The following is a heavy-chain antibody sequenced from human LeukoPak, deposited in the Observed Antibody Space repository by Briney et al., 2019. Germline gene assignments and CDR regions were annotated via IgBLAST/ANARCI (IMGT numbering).Heavy chain of an antibody. CDR3: ARLGSPDTGYMDV. CDR2: ISSSSSYI. J-gene: IGHJ6*03. V-gene: IGHV3-21*01. D-gene: IGHD5-18*01. Sequence: GGSLRLSCAASGFTFSSYSMNWVRQAPGKGLEWVSSISSSSSYIYYADSVKGRSTISRDNAKNSLYLQMNSLRAEDTAVYYCARLGSPDTGYMDVWGKGTTVTISS. CDR1: GFTFSSYS.